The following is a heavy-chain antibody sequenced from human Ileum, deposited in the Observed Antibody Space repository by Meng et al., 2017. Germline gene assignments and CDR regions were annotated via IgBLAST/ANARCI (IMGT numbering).Heavy chain of an antibody. CDR3: ARVDGGWSKYCQH. D-gene: IGHD6-19*01. Sequence: ASVKVSCQASGYTFTTYDITWVRPAPGQGLEWMGWISPYNGNTNYAQKFQGRVTMTTDTPATADYMELRTLISDDAAVYYRARVDGGWSKYCQHWGQGTLVTVSS. CDR2: ISPYNGNT. CDR1: GYTFTTYD. V-gene: IGHV1-18*01. J-gene: IGHJ1*01.